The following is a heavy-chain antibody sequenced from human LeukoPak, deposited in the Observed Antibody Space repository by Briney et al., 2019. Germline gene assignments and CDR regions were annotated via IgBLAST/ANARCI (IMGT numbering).Heavy chain of an antibody. CDR1: GFTVSSNY. J-gene: IGHJ4*02. V-gene: IGHV3-66*01. CDR3: ANKAYGSGSYYTDY. D-gene: IGHD3-10*01. Sequence: GGSLRLSCAASGFTVSSNYMSWVRQAPGKGLEWVSVIYSGGSTYYADSVKGRFTISRDNSKNTLYLQMNSLRAEDTAVYYCANKAYGSGSYYTDYWGQGTLVTVSS. CDR2: IYSGGST.